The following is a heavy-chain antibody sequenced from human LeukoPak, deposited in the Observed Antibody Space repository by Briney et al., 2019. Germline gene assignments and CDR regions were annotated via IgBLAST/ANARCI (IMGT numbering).Heavy chain of an antibody. V-gene: IGHV1-69*05. Sequence: SVKVSCKASGGTFSSYAISWVRQAPGQGREWMGRIIPIFGTANYAQKFQGRVTITTDESTSTAYMELSSLRSGDTAVYYCARVPYSGSYHNYFDYWGQGTLVTVSS. CDR3: ARVPYSGSYHNYFDY. CDR1: GGTFSSYA. D-gene: IGHD1-26*01. J-gene: IGHJ4*02. CDR2: IIPIFGTA.